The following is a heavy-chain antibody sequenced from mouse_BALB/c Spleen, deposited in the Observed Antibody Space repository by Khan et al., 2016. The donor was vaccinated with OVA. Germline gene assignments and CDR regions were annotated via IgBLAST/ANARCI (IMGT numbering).Heavy chain of an antibody. CDR1: GYTFTNYW. CDR3: TRGVGYFDY. V-gene: IGHV1-69*02. J-gene: IGHJ2*01. CDR2: IYPSDSYT. D-gene: IGHD1-3*01. Sequence: QVQLQQPGAELVRPGASVKLSCKASGYTFTNYWINWVKQRPGQGLEWIGNIYPSDSYTNYNQNFKDRATLTVAKSSRTAYMQLSSPTSEDSAVFYCTRGVGYFDYWGQGTTLTVSA.